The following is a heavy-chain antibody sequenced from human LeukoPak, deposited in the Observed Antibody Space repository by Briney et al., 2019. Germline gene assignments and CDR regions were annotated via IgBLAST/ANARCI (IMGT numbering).Heavy chain of an antibody. CDR3: ARLGPTDYVGYGGIDY. Sequence: SSVKVSCKASGYTFTSYYMHWVRQAPGQGLEWMGIINPSGGSTSYAQKFQGRVTITTDESTSTAYMELSSLRSEDTAVYYCARLGPTDYVGYGGIDYWGQGTLVTVSS. CDR2: INPSGGST. V-gene: IGHV1-46*01. J-gene: IGHJ4*02. D-gene: IGHD4-17*01. CDR1: GYTFTSYY.